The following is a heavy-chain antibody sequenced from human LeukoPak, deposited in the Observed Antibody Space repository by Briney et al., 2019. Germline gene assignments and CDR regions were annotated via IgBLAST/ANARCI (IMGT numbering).Heavy chain of an antibody. J-gene: IGHJ5*02. D-gene: IGHD3-10*01. V-gene: IGHV1-18*01. CDR1: GYTFTSHG. Sequence: ASVKVSCKASGYTFTSHGISWVRQAPGQGFEWMGWISAYNGATNYAQSLQGRVTMTTDTSTSAAYMELRSLRSDDTAVYYCARSGDGNWFDPWGQGTLVTVSS. CDR3: ARSGDGNWFDP. CDR2: ISAYNGAT.